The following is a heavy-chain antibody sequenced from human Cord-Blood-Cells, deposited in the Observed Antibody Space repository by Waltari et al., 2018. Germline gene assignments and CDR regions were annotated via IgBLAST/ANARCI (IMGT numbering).Heavy chain of an antibody. CDR2: IYHSGST. D-gene: IGHD2-2*01. V-gene: IGHV4-38-2*02. Sequence: QVQLQASGPGLVKPSETLSLTCTVSGYSISRGYYWGWIRQPPGKGLEWIGSIYHSGSTYYNPSLKSRVTISVDTSKNQFSLKLSSVTAADTAVYYCARGRVYDIVVVPAAKGAFDIWGQGTMVTVSS. CDR3: ARGRVYDIVVVPAAKGAFDI. CDR1: GYSISRGYY. J-gene: IGHJ3*02.